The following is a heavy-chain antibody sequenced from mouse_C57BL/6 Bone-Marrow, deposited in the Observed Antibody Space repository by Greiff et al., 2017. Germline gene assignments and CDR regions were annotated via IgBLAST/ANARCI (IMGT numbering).Heavy chain of an antibody. CDR2: IDPENGDT. V-gene: IGHV14-4*01. CDR3: TTGSSYSYYVDY. CDR1: GFNIKDDY. Sequence: VQLQQSGAELVRPGASVKLSCTASGFNIKDDYMHWVKQRPEQGLEWIGWIDPENGDTDYASKFQGKATLTADTSSNTAYLQLSSLTSEDTAVYCGTTGSSYSYYVDYWGQGTTLTVSS. D-gene: IGHD1-1*01. J-gene: IGHJ2*01.